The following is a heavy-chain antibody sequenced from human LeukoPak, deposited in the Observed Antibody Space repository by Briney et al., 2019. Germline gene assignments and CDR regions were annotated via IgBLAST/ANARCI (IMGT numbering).Heavy chain of an antibody. CDR2: IYYSGST. Sequence: SETLSLACTVSGGSVSSGSYYWSWIRQPPGKGLEWIGYIYYSGSTNYNPSLKSRVTISVDTSKNQFSLKLSSMTAADTAVYYCARVDEDWFDPWGQGTLVTVSS. V-gene: IGHV4-61*01. J-gene: IGHJ5*02. CDR1: GGSVSSGSYY. CDR3: ARVDEDWFDP.